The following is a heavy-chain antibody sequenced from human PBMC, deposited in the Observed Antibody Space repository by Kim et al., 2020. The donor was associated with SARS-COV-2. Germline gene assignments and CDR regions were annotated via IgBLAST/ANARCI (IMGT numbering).Heavy chain of an antibody. J-gene: IGHJ4*02. CDR3: ARRGSGWYD. CDR2: ST. V-gene: IGHV4-39*01. Sequence: STYYNPSLKSRATISGDTSKNQFSLKLSSGTAADTAVYYCARRGSGWYDWGQGTLVTVSS. D-gene: IGHD6-19*01.